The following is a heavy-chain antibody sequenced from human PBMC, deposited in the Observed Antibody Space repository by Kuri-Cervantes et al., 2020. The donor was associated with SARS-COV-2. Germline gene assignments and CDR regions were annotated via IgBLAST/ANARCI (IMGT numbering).Heavy chain of an antibody. CDR3: ARGRARYGFDI. Sequence: SETLSLTCAVYGGSFSGYYWSWIRQPPGKGLGWMGEINHSGSTNYNPSLKSRVTISVDTSKNQFSLKLSSVNTADTAVYCCARGRARYGFDIWGQGTMVTVSS. J-gene: IGHJ3*02. CDR1: GGSFSGYY. V-gene: IGHV4-34*01. CDR2: INHSGST.